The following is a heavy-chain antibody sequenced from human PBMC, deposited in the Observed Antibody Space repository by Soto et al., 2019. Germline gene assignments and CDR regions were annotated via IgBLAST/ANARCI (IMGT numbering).Heavy chain of an antibody. CDR2: SSSTTKYI. V-gene: IGHV3-21*04. Sequence: PGGSLRLSCAASEFLFTRYSMNWVRQAPGKGLEWVSSSSSTTKYIYYGDSMKGRFTISRDNAKNSLYLDMNSLRADDPAVYFLASESKDLTSNLDYWGQGPLVTVSS. CDR3: ASESKDLTSNLDY. CDR1: EFLFTRYS. J-gene: IGHJ4*02.